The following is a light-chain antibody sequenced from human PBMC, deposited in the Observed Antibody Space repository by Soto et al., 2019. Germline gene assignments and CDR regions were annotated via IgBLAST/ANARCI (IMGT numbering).Light chain of an antibody. V-gene: IGKV1-9*01. CDR1: QAIASY. CDR2: TAS. Sequence: DIQLTQSPSFLSASVGDRVTITCRASQAIASYLAWYQQKPGKAPNLLIHTASTLQSGVPSRFSGSGSGTEFTLTISSLQPEDFATYYCQQRKSYPLTFGQGTRLEI. CDR3: QQRKSYPLT. J-gene: IGKJ5*01.